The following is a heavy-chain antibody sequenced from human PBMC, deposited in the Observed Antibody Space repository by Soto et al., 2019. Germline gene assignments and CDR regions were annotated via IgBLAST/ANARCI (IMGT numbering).Heavy chain of an antibody. CDR3: ARNKLRYFDWFYTPGYYYGMDV. J-gene: IGHJ6*02. Sequence: GASVKVSCKASGGTFSSYAISWVRQAPGQGLEWMGGIIPIFGTANYAQKFQGRVTITADESTSTAYMELSSLRSEDTAVYYCARNKLRYFDWFYTPGYYYGMDVWGQGTTVTV. CDR1: GGTFSSYA. V-gene: IGHV1-69*13. D-gene: IGHD3-9*01. CDR2: IIPIFGTA.